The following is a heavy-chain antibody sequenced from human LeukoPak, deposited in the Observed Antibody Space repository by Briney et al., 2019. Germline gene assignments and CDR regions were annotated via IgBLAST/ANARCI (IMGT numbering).Heavy chain of an antibody. V-gene: IGHV4-59*01. D-gene: IGHD3-22*01. CDR3: AREYYYDSSYFDY. Sequence: SETLSLTCTVSGDSISSYYWTWIRQPPGKGLEWIGYIYYSGSTNYNPSLKSRVTISLDTSKNQFSLRLSSVTAADTAVYYCAREYYYDSSYFDYWGQGTLVTVSP. J-gene: IGHJ4*02. CDR1: GDSISSYY. CDR2: IYYSGST.